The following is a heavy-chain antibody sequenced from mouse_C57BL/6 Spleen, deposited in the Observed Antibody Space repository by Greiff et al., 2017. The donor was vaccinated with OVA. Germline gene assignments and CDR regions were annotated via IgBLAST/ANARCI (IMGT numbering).Heavy chain of an antibody. CDR3: ARKVYYDYDLYFDV. J-gene: IGHJ1*03. CDR1: GYAFTNYL. Sequence: VQLQESGAELVRPGTSVKVSCKASGYAFTNYLIEWVKQRPGQGLEWIGVINPGSGGTNYNEKFKGKATLTADKSSSTAYMQLSSLTSEDSAVYFCARKVYYDYDLYFDVWGTGTTVTVSS. CDR2: INPGSGGT. V-gene: IGHV1-54*01. D-gene: IGHD2-4*01.